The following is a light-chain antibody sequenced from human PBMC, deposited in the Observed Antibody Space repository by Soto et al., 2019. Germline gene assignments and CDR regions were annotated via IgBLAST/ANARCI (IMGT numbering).Light chain of an antibody. V-gene: IGKV1-5*03. CDR2: KAS. Sequence: DIQMTQSPSTLSASVGDRVSINCRASQSISAWLAWYQQKPGKAPRLLIYKASTLEIGVPSRFSGSGSGTEFTLTISRLEPEDSAVYYCPQYGSSPTWTFGQGTKVDIK. J-gene: IGKJ1*01. CDR1: QSISAW. CDR3: PQYGSSPTWT.